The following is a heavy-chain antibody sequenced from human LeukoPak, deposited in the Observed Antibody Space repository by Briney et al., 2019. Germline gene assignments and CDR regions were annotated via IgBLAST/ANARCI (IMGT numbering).Heavy chain of an antibody. CDR2: IYYNGST. CDR1: GGSISSGDYY. Sequence: SETLSLTCTVSGGSISSGDYYWSWIRQHPGKGLEWIGYIYYNGSTDYNPSLKSRVTISLDTSKNEFSLKLSSVTAADTAVYYCARSSGTYPWDYWGQGTLVTVSS. V-gene: IGHV4-31*03. J-gene: IGHJ4*02. D-gene: IGHD1-26*01. CDR3: ARSSGTYPWDY.